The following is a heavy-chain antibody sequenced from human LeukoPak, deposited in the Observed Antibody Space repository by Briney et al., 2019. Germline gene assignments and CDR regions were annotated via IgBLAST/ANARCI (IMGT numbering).Heavy chain of an antibody. V-gene: IGHV3-21*01. CDR2: ISSSSSYI. CDR1: GFTSSSYS. D-gene: IGHD3-10*01. Sequence: GGSLRLSCAASGFTSSSYSMNWVRQAQGKGLEWVSSISSSSSYIYYADSVKGRFTISRDNAKNSLYLQMNSLRAEDTAVYYCARGTSMVRGVLLTWGQGTLVTVSS. CDR3: ARGTSMVRGVLLT. J-gene: IGHJ5*02.